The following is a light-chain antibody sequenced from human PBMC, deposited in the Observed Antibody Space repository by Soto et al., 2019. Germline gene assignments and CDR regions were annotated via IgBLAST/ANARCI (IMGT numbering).Light chain of an antibody. CDR3: QSYDSSLRGSL. J-gene: IGLJ2*01. CDR2: ANR. V-gene: IGLV1-40*01. CDR1: SSNIGAGYD. Sequence: QSVLTQPPSVSAAPGQRVTISCTGSSSNIGAGYDVHWYQHLPGTAPKLLIYANRGRPSGVPDRFSGSKSCTSASLGITGVQDEDEADYYCQSYDSSLRGSLFGGGTKVTVL.